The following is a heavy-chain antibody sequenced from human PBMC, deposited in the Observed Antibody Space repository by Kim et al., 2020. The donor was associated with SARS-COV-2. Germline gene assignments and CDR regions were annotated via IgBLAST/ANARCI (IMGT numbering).Heavy chain of an antibody. V-gene: IGHV3-15*01. J-gene: IGHJ4*02. CDR1: GLTFKNAW. D-gene: IGHD6-19*01. CDR2: IKSNSDGGTA. Sequence: GGSLRLSCAASGLTFKNAWMSWVRQAPGKGLQWVGRIKSNSDGGTADYAAPVKGRFIISRDDAKNTLYLQMNSLKTEDTAVYYCTTPHWLHDHGGDYWGQGTLVTVSS. CDR3: TTPHWLHDHGGDY.